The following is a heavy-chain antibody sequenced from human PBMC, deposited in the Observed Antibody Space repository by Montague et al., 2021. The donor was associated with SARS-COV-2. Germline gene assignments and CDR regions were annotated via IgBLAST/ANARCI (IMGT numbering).Heavy chain of an antibody. CDR1: GGSISSSSYY. J-gene: IGHJ5*02. CDR2: IFYSGST. V-gene: IGHV4-39*07. CDR3: ARDGGTVITVLGVGYLRGGLNWFDP. D-gene: IGHD4-17*01. Sequence: SETLSLTCTVSGGSISSSSYYWGWIRQPPGKGLVWNGNIFYSGSTFYNPSLKSRVTISVDTSKNQFSLKLSSVTAADTAVYSCARDGGTVITVLGVGYLRGGLNWFDPWGQGTLVTVSS.